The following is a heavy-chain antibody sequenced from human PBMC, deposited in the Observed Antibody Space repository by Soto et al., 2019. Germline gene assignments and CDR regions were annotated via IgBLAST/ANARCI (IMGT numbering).Heavy chain of an antibody. V-gene: IGHV3-23*01. J-gene: IGHJ4*02. CDR2: ISDSSTKT. CDR3: ARQGGRDCSPDCYSTN. D-gene: IGHD2-21*02. Sequence: EVQLLESGGGFVQPGGSLRLSCAASGFTFRNYAMGWVRQAPGKGLEWVSSISDSSTKTYYADSVKGRFTISRDNSKNTLFLHRTSRGGADTTVYFCARQGGRDCSPDCYSTNCGQGTRVTVSS. CDR1: GFTFRNYA.